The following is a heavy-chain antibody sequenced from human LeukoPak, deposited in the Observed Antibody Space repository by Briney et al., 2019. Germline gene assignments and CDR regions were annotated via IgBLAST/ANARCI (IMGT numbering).Heavy chain of an antibody. J-gene: IGHJ4*02. D-gene: IGHD3-10*01. CDR1: GFTFTRFA. V-gene: IGHV3-23*01. CDR2: IPDNGRIT. CDR3: ARASGSGYGSDYFDY. Sequence: GGSLRLSCAASGFTFTRFAMTWVRQAPGEGLEWVSIIPDNGRITYCAVSVKGRFTISRDNSENTLYLQINSLRAEDTAVYYCARASGSGYGSDYFDYWGQGTLVTVSS.